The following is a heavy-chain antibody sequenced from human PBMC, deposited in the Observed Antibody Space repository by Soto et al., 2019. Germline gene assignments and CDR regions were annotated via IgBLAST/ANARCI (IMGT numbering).Heavy chain of an antibody. V-gene: IGHV1-18*04. Sequence: AASVKVSCKASGYTFTSYGISWVRQAPGQGLEWMGWISAYNGNTNYAQKLQGRVTMTTDTSTSTAYMELRSLRSDDTAVYYCARLSSSWYYYYYGMDVWGQGTTVTVSS. CDR3: ARLSSSWYYYYYGMDV. CDR2: ISAYNGNT. J-gene: IGHJ6*02. D-gene: IGHD6-13*01. CDR1: GYTFTSYG.